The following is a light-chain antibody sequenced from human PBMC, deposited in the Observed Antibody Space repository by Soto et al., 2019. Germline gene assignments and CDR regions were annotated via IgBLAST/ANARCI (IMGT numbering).Light chain of an antibody. CDR1: SSNIGSNT. CDR3: AAWDDSLNGNVV. CDR2: SNN. Sequence: QLVLTQPPSASGTPRQRVTISCSGSSSNIGSNTVNWYQQLPGTAPKLLIYSNNQRPSGVPDRFSGSKSGTSASLAISGLQSEDEADYYCAAWDDSLNGNVVFGGGTQLTVL. J-gene: IGLJ2*01. V-gene: IGLV1-44*01.